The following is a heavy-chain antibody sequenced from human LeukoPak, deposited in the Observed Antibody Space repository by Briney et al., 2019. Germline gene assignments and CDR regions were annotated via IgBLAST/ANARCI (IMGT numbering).Heavy chain of an antibody. V-gene: IGHV1-2*02. CDR1: GYTFTDYY. Sequence: ASVKVSCKASGYTFTDYYMHWVRQAPGQGLEWMGWINPDSGGTNYAQKFQGRVTMTRDTSISTVYMEMSRLRSDDTAVYYCAREIVGAPDYWGQGTLVTVSS. CDR2: INPDSGGT. CDR3: AREIVGAPDY. D-gene: IGHD1-26*01. J-gene: IGHJ4*02.